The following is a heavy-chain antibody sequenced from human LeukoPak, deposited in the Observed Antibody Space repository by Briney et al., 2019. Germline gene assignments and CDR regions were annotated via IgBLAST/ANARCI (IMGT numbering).Heavy chain of an antibody. Sequence: PGGSLRLSCAASGFTFSGYTMNWVRQAPGKGLEWVSSISSSSRFIYYADSMKGRITISRDNAKNSLYLQMNSLRAEDTAVYYCARDAMSSGYYSAEYFQHWGQGTLVTVSS. CDR1: GFTFSGYT. J-gene: IGHJ1*01. CDR3: ARDAMSSGYYSAEYFQH. V-gene: IGHV3-21*01. CDR2: ISSSSRFI. D-gene: IGHD3-22*01.